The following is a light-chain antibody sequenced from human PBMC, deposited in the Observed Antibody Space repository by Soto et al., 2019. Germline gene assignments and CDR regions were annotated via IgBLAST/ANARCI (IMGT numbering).Light chain of an antibody. CDR3: QSYDSSLRYV. J-gene: IGLJ1*01. Sequence: QAVLTQPPSVCGAPGQRVTISCTGSSSNIGAGYDVHWYQQLPGTAPKLLIYGNSNRPSGVPDRFSGSKSGTSASLAITGLQAEDEADYYCQSYDSSLRYVFGTGTKLTVL. CDR2: GNS. CDR1: SSNIGAGYD. V-gene: IGLV1-40*01.